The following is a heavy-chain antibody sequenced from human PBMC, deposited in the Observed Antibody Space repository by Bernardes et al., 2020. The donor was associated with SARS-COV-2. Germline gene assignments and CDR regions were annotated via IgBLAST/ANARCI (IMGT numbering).Heavy chain of an antibody. CDR2: IHYTGST. CDR1: VGSISSSSYY. D-gene: IGHD6-19*01. V-gene: IGHV4-39*01. J-gene: IGHJ4*02. Sequence: SETLSLTCTVSVGSISSSSYYWGWIRQSPGKGLEWIGTIHYTGSTYYNPSLKSRVTISVDTSTNQFSLRLTSVTAADTSVYYCARAPPEAVAGMGLFDCWGQGTLVTVSS. CDR3: ARAPPEAVAGMGLFDC.